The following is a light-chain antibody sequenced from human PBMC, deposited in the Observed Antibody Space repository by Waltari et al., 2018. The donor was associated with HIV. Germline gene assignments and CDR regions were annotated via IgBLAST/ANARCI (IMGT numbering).Light chain of an antibody. J-gene: IGLJ1*01. Sequence: QSALTQPASVSGSPGQSITISCTGTNNDVGPYKLVSWYQQHPGKAPKLMIYEVTGRPSGVSSRFSGSKSGNTASLTISGLQAEDEAVYYCCSFAGRSTVFGSGTKVTVL. CDR1: NNDVGPYKL. CDR3: CSFAGRSTV. V-gene: IGLV2-23*02. CDR2: EVT.